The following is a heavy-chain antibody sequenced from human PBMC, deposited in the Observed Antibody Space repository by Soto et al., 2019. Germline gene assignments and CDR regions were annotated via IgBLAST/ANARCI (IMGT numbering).Heavy chain of an antibody. V-gene: IGHV3-30*03. D-gene: IGHD5-12*01. CDR3: RYSGYDCDY. Sequence: PGGSLRLSCAASGFTFSSYGMHWVRQAPGKGLEWVAVISYDGSNKYYADSVKGRFTISRDNSKNTLYLQMNSLRAEDTAVYYCRYSGYDCDYWGQGTLVTVSS. J-gene: IGHJ4*02. CDR1: GFTFSSYG. CDR2: ISYDGSNK.